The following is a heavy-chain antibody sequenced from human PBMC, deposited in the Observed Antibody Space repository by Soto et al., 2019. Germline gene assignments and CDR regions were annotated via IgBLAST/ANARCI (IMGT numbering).Heavy chain of an antibody. D-gene: IGHD6-6*01. CDR2: IYYSGNT. CDR3: ASSSPFHY. Sequence: SETLSLTCSVSSASLSSSTYYWSWIRQPPGRGPEWIGSIYYSGNTYYKPSLKSRVSISIDTSRNQFSLKLTSVTVADTGVYYCASSSPFHYWGPGILVT. CDR1: SASLSSSTYY. J-gene: IGHJ4*02. V-gene: IGHV4-39*01.